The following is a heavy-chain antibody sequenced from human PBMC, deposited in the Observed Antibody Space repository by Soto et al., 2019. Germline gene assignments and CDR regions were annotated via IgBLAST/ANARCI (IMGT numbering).Heavy chain of an antibody. V-gene: IGHV3-21*01. Sequence: PGGSLRLSCAASGFAFSTYSLNWVRQAPGKGLEWVSSISSSSSYIYYADSLKGRFTISRDNAKNPPYLQMNSLRAEDTAVYYCARVRAYCGGDCSTNDAFDIWGQGTMVTVSS. J-gene: IGHJ3*02. CDR2: ISSSSSYI. CDR1: GFAFSTYS. CDR3: ARVRAYCGGDCSTNDAFDI. D-gene: IGHD2-21*02.